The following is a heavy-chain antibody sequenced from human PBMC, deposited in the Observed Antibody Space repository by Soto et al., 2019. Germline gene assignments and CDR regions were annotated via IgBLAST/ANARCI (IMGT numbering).Heavy chain of an antibody. CDR1: GGSFRGYY. CDR3: AGDLHDGDYGAAHY. D-gene: IGHD4-17*01. Sequence: QVQLQQWGAGLLKPLETLSLTCAVYGGSFRGYYWRWIRQPPGKGLEWVGEINHGGSTNYNPSLKSRVTMSVDPSRNQFSLKLRSVTAADTAAYYCAGDLHDGDYGAAHYWGQGTLVTVSS. V-gene: IGHV4-34*01. CDR2: INHGGST. J-gene: IGHJ4*02.